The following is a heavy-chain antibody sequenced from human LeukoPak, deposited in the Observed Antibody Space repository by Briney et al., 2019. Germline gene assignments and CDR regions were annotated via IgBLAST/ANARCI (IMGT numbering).Heavy chain of an antibody. CDR1: GYTITSYG. Sequence: ASVTLSCNASGYTITSYGISWMRQAPGQGLEWMGWISAYNGNTNYAQKLHGRVTMTTDTCTSTAYMELRSLRSDDTAVYYCARSSAPWKQQLGEDWFDPWGQGTLVTVSS. CDR2: ISAYNGNT. D-gene: IGHD6-13*01. CDR3: ARSSAPWKQQLGEDWFDP. V-gene: IGHV1-18*01. J-gene: IGHJ5*02.